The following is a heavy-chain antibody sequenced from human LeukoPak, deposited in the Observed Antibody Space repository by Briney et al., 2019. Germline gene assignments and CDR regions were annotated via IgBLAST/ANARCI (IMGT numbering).Heavy chain of an antibody. Sequence: SETLSLTCSVSGVSVSSSDYYWGWIRQPPGQGLEWIGNIYYGERTYYNPSLKSRLTMSLDTSKNQFSLKLSSVTAADTAVYYCARPSSSWWNFQHWGQGILVTVSS. CDR2: IYYGERT. J-gene: IGHJ1*01. V-gene: IGHV4-39*01. D-gene: IGHD6-13*01. CDR1: GVSVSSSDYY. CDR3: ARPSSSWWNFQH.